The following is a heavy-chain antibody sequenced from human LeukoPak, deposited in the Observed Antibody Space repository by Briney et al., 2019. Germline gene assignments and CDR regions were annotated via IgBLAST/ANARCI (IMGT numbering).Heavy chain of an antibody. CDR3: ARGLGPGRWLQSHYFDY. V-gene: IGHV4-61*08. CDR1: GGSISSGGYY. D-gene: IGHD5-24*01. CDR2: IYYSGST. Sequence: SQTLSLTCTVSGGSISSGGYYWSWIRQHPGKGLEWIGYIYYSGSTNYNPSLKSRVTISVDTSKNQFSLKLSSVTAADTAVYYCARGLGPGRWLQSHYFDYWGQGTLVTVSS. J-gene: IGHJ4*02.